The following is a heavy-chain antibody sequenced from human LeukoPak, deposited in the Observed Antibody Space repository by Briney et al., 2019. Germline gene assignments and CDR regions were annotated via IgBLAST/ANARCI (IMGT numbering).Heavy chain of an antibody. V-gene: IGHV3-21*01. D-gene: IGHD2-21*02. CDR3: ARDRCGGDCYSDFDY. Sequence: PGGSLRLSCAASGFTFSSYSMNWVRQAPGKGLEWVSSISSSSSYIYYADSVKGRFTISRDNAKNSPYLQMNSLRAEDTAVYYCARDRCGGDCYSDFDYWGQGTLVTVSS. CDR2: ISSSSSYI. CDR1: GFTFSSYS. J-gene: IGHJ4*02.